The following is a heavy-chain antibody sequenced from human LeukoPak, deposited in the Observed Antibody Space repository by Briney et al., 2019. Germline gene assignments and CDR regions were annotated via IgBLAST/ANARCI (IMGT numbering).Heavy chain of an antibody. J-gene: IGHJ4*02. CDR3: VREPPLPS. CDR2: IYTSGST. V-gene: IGHV4-61*02. CDR1: GGSISSGNYY. Sequence: SETLSLTCTVSGGSISSGNYYWGWIRQPAGKGLEWIGRIYTSGSTSYNPSLKSRVTISVDTSKNQFSLELTSVTAADTAVYYCVREPPLPSWGQGTLVTVSS.